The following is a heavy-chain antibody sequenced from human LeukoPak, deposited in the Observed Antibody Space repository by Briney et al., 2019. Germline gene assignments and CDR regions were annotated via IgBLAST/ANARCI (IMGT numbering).Heavy chain of an antibody. Sequence: GGSLRLSCAASGLTFNSYWMHWVRQVAGKGLVWVARINGDASNTTYADSVKGRFTISRDNAKDTLYLQMNSLRVDDTAVYYCARAMPHDNWFDPWGQGSLVTVSS. J-gene: IGHJ5*02. CDR3: ARAMPHDNWFDP. CDR2: INGDASNT. CDR1: GLTFNSYW. D-gene: IGHD2-2*01. V-gene: IGHV3-74*03.